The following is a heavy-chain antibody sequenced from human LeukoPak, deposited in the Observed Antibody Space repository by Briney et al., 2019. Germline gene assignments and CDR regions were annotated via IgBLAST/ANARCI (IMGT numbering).Heavy chain of an antibody. CDR2: ISAYNGNT. CDR1: GYTFTSYD. D-gene: IGHD3-16*01. CDR3: ARDPYGYDGNWFDP. J-gene: IGHJ5*02. Sequence: ASVKVSCKASGYTFTSYDINWVRQATGQGLEWMGWISAYNGNTNYAQKLQGRVTMTTDTSTSTAYMELRSLRFDDTAVYYCARDPYGYDGNWFDPWGQGTLVTVSS. V-gene: IGHV1-18*01.